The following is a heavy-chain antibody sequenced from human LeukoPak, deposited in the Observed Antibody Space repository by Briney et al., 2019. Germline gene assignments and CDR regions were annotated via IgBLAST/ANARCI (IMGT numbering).Heavy chain of an antibody. J-gene: IGHJ4*02. V-gene: IGHV3-23*01. CDR1: GSTFDIYA. D-gene: IGHD3-3*01. CDR2: ISGSGGST. CDR3: AKDANSGPYYDFWSGYYNDY. Sequence: PGGSLRLSCEASGSTFDIYAVSWVRQAPGKGLEWVSAISGSGGSTYYADSVKGRFTISRDNSKNTLYLQMNSLRAEDTAVYYCAKDANSGPYYDFWSGYYNDYWGQGTLVTVSS.